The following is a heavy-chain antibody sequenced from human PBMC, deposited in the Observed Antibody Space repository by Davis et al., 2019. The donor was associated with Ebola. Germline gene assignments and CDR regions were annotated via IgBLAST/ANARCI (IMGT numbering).Heavy chain of an antibody. Sequence: ASVKVSCKASGYTFTSYDINWVRQATGQGLEWMGWMNPNSGNTGYAQKFQGRVTMTRNTSISTAYMELNSLRSEDTAVYYCARQNSNRFGFDYWGQGTLVTVSS. CDR1: GYTFTSYD. J-gene: IGHJ4*02. CDR2: MNPNSGNT. D-gene: IGHD4-11*01. CDR3: ARQNSNRFGFDY. V-gene: IGHV1-8*01.